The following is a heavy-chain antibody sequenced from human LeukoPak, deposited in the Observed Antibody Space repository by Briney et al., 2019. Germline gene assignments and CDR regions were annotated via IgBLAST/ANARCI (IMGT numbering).Heavy chain of an antibody. Sequence: GGSLRLSCAASGFTFSSYAMNWVRQAPGKGLEWVSSISSSSSYIYYADSVKGRFTISRDNAKNSLYLQMNSLRAEDTAVYYCARDLGSSTTMIVIWSEGGFDYWGQGTLVTVSS. CDR1: GFTFSSYA. D-gene: IGHD3-22*01. CDR3: ARDLGSSTTMIVIWSEGGFDY. V-gene: IGHV3-21*01. J-gene: IGHJ4*02. CDR2: ISSSSSYI.